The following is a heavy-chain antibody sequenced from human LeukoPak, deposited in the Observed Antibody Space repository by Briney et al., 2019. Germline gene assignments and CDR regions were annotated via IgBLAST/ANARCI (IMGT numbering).Heavy chain of an antibody. J-gene: IGHJ4*02. Sequence: GGSLRLSCAAPGFTFSSYGMHWVRQAPGKGLEWVAVIWYDGSNKFYADSVKGRFTISRDNPKNTLYLQMNSLRAEDTAVYYCARETTTLDYWGQGTLVTVSS. CDR2: IWYDGSNK. D-gene: IGHD1-26*01. CDR1: GFTFSSYG. CDR3: ARETTTLDY. V-gene: IGHV3-33*01.